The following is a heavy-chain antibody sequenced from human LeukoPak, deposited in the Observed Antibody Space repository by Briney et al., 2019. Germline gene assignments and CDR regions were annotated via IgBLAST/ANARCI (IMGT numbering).Heavy chain of an antibody. CDR1: GGSISSGSYY. J-gene: IGHJ5*02. CDR3: ARVPVLRFLENPEHGGFDP. V-gene: IGHV4-61*02. D-gene: IGHD3-3*01. CDR2: IYTSGST. Sequence: SQTLSLTCTVSGGSISSGSYYWSWIRQPAGKGLEWIGRIYTSGSTNYNPSLKIRVTISVDTFKNQFSLKLSSVTAADPAVYYCARVPVLRFLENPEHGGFDPWGQGTLVTVSS.